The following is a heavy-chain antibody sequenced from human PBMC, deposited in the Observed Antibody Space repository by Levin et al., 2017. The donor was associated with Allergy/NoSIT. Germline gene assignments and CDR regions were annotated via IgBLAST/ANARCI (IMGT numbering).Heavy chain of an antibody. D-gene: IGHD3-16*02. J-gene: IGHJ4*02. CDR3: ARGGPPTYDYNWGSYRDGYFDY. CDR2: IRNKAHGGTT. V-gene: IGHV3-49*04. CDR1: GFTFGDYA. Sequence: PGGSLRLSCTGSGFTFGDYAMSWVRQAPGKGLEWVGFIRNKAHGGTTEYAASVKGRLTISRDDSKSIAYLQMNSLKTEDTAVSFCARGGPPTYDYNWGSYRDGYFDYWGQGTLVTVSS.